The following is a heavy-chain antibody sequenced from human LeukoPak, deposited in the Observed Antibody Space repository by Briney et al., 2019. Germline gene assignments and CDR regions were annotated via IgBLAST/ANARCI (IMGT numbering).Heavy chain of an antibody. CDR2: IYYSGST. V-gene: IGHV4-59*01. Sequence: PSETLSLTCTVSGGSISSYYWSWIRQPPGKGLEWIGYIYYSGSTNYNPSLKSRVTISVDTSKNQFSLKLSSVTAADTAVYYCARTDYYDSSGYYWENYYYYMDVWGKGTTVTISS. CDR1: GGSISSYY. D-gene: IGHD3-22*01. CDR3: ARTDYYDSSGYYWENYYYYMDV. J-gene: IGHJ6*03.